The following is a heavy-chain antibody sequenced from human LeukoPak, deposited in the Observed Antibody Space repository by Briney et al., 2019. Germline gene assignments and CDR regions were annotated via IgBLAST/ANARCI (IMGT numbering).Heavy chain of an antibody. D-gene: IGHD6-13*01. V-gene: IGHV1-8*03. CDR3: ARGPTFAVASSSWRVGNY. J-gene: IGHJ4*02. CDR1: GYTFTSYD. Sequence: GASVKVSCKASGYTFTSYDINWVRQATGQGLEWMGWMNPNSGNTGYAQKFQGRVTITRNTSISTAYMELSSLRSEDTAVYYCARGPTFAVASSSWRVGNYWGRGTLVTVSS. CDR2: MNPNSGNT.